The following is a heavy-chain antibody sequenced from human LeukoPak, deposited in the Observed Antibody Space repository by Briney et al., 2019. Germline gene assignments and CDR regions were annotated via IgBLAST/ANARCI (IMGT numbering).Heavy chain of an antibody. D-gene: IGHD3-22*01. CDR2: ISAYNGNT. V-gene: IGHV1-18*01. CDR3: ARDGHRRYHYDSSGRDDAFDI. J-gene: IGHJ3*02. Sequence: ASVKVSCKASGYTFTSYGISWVRQAPGQGLEWMGWISAYNGNTNYAQKLQGRVTMTRDTSTSTAYMELRSLRSDDTAVYYCARDGHRRYHYDSSGRDDAFDIWGQGTMVTVSS. CDR1: GYTFTSYG.